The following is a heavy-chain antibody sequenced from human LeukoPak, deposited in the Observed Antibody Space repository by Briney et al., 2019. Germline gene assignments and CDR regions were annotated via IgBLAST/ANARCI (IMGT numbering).Heavy chain of an antibody. CDR2: ISGSGSTK. V-gene: IGHV3-11*04. Sequence: PGGSLRLSCAASGFTFSDFFMTWIRQAPGKWLEWVSYISGSGSTKFYADSVKGRFTISRDNAKDSLYLQMSSLRLEDTALYYCARAPATYAVSPGAFDVWGHGTMVTVSS. CDR3: ARAPATYAVSPGAFDV. D-gene: IGHD2-8*01. J-gene: IGHJ3*01. CDR1: GFTFSDFF.